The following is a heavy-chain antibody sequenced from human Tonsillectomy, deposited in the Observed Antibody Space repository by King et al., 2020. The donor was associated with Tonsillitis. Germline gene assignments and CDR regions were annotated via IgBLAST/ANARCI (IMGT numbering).Heavy chain of an antibody. Sequence: QLVQSGAEVKKPGASVKVSCKASGYTFTSYDINWVRQATGQGLEWMGWMNPNSVNTGYAQKFQGRVTMTRNTSISTAYMELSSLRSEETAVYYCARGGPVLRFLEWLFLFDYWGQGTLVTVSS. D-gene: IGHD3-3*01. CDR1: GYTFTSYD. CDR3: ARGGPVLRFLEWLFLFDY. J-gene: IGHJ4*02. V-gene: IGHV1-8*01. CDR2: MNPNSVNT.